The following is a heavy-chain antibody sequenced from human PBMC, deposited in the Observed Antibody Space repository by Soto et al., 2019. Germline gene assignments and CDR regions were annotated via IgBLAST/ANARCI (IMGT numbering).Heavy chain of an antibody. Sequence: GGSLRLSSAASGFTFSSSAMSWVRQAPGKGLEWVSAISGSGGSTYYADSVKGRFTISRDNSKNTLYLQMNSLRAEDTAVYYCAKFLPPDYYGSGSYYLFDYWGQGTLVTVSS. CDR2: ISGSGGST. V-gene: IGHV3-23*01. CDR3: AKFLPPDYYGSGSYYLFDY. CDR1: GFTFSSSA. J-gene: IGHJ4*02. D-gene: IGHD3-10*01.